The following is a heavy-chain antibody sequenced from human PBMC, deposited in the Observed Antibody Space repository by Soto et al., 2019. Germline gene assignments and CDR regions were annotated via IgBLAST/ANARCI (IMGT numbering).Heavy chain of an antibody. V-gene: IGHV4-34*01. CDR2: INHSGST. Sequence: SETLFLTCAVYGGSFSGYYWSWIRQPPGKGLEWIGEINHSGSTNYNPSLKSRVTISVDTSKNQFSLQLNSVTPEDTAVYYCASEDYDILTGPFAFDIWGQGTMVTVSS. CDR1: GGSFSGYY. J-gene: IGHJ3*02. CDR3: ASEDYDILTGPFAFDI. D-gene: IGHD3-9*01.